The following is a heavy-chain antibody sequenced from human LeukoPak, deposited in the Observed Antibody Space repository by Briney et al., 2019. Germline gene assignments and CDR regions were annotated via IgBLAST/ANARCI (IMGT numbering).Heavy chain of an antibody. CDR3: ASLSTSPWPLGY. CDR2: ISGEGGST. V-gene: IGHV3-43*02. CDR1: GFTFDDYA. Sequence: PGGSLRLSCAASGFTFDDYAMHWVRQAPGKGLEWVSLISGEGGSTYYADSVKGRFTISRDNSKNSLYLQVNSLRAEDTALYCCASLSTSPWPLGYWGQGTLVTVSS. D-gene: IGHD5-12*01. J-gene: IGHJ4*02.